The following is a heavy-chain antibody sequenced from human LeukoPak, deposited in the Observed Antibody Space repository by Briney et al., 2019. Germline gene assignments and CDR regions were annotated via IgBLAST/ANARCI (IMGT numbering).Heavy chain of an antibody. D-gene: IGHD3-10*02. CDR3: AELGITMIGGV. J-gene: IGHJ6*04. CDR2: NSSSGSTI. CDR1: GFTFSDYY. V-gene: IGHV3-11*04. Sequence: AGSLRLSCAASGFTFSDYYMSCSRHAPRKGLEWGSYNSSSGSTISYADSVKGRFTISRDNASNSLYLQMNSLRAEDAAVYYCAELGITMIGGVWGKGTTVTISS.